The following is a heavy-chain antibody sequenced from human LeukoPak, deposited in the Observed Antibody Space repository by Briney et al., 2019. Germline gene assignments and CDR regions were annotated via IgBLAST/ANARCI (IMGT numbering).Heavy chain of an antibody. CDR2: IYTSGAT. V-gene: IGHV4-4*07. D-gene: IGHD3-3*01. CDR1: GGSISTDY. Sequence: PSETLSLTCTVSGGSISTDYWSWIRQPPGKGLEWIGRIYTSGATYYNPSLKSRVTMSVDTSENQFSLKLQSVTAADTAVYYCARTRHYDNCFDPWGRGTLVTVSS. J-gene: IGHJ5*02. CDR3: ARTRHYDNCFDP.